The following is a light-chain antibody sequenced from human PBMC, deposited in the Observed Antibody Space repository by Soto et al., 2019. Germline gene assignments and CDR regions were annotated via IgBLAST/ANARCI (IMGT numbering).Light chain of an antibody. V-gene: IGKV3-20*01. J-gene: IGKJ1*01. CDR3: QQYVSSPWA. CDR2: GAS. CDR1: QSVSSSY. Sequence: IVLTQSACTLSLSPGERATLSCRASQSVSSSYLAWYQQKPGQAPRLLIYGASSRATGIPDRFSGSGSGTEFTLTISRLEPEDFAVYYCQQYVSSPWAFGQGTKVDIK.